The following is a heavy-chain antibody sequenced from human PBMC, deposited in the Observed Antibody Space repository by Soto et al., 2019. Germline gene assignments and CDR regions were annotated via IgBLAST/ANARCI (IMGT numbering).Heavy chain of an antibody. CDR1: GFTFRSYA. CDR3: ARSGSSFPFDH. V-gene: IGHV3-30*04. D-gene: IGHD1-26*01. CDR2: ISFDGSKK. J-gene: IGHJ4*02. Sequence: QVQLVESGGGVVQSGRSLRLSCEASGFTFRSYAMHWVRQAPGKGLEWVALISFDGSKKQYADSVKGRFTISRDNSKSTLSLQMNSLTIQDTAVYYCARSGSSFPFDHWGQGTLVPVSS.